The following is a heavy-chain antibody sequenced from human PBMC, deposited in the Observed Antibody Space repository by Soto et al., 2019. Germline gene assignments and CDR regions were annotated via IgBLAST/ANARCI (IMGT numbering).Heavy chain of an antibody. CDR1: GYTFTSYG. CDR3: ARVSHYCSGGSCYSSYFDY. V-gene: IGHV1-18*01. D-gene: IGHD2-15*01. CDR2: ISAYNGNT. Sequence: ASVKVSCKASGYTFTSYGISWVRQAPGQGLEWMGWISAYNGNTNYAQKLQGRVTMTTDTSTSTAYMELRSLRSDDTAVYYCARVSHYCSGGSCYSSYFDYWGQGPLVTVSS. J-gene: IGHJ4*02.